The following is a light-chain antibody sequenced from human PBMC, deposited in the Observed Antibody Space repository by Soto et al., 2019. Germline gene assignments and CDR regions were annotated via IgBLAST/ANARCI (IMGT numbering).Light chain of an antibody. CDR1: QSVSSY. CDR3: QHRSNWPVLT. J-gene: IGKJ4*01. V-gene: IGKV3-11*01. CDR2: DAS. Sequence: EIVLTQSPATLSLSPGERATLSCRASQSVSSYLAWYQQKPGQAPRLLIYDASNRATGIPARFSGSGSGTDFTLTISSLEPEDFAVYYCQHRSNWPVLTFGGGTKVEIK.